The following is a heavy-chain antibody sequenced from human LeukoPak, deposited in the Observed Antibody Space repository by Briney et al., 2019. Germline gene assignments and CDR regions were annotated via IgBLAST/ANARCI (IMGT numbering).Heavy chain of an antibody. V-gene: IGHV4-59*01. J-gene: IGHJ4*02. D-gene: IGHD5-18*01. CDR3: ASSSSGYSYAYYFDY. Sequence: PSETLSLTCTVSGGSISSYYWSWIRQPPGKGLEWIGYIYYSGSTNYNPPLKSRVTISVDTSKNQFSLKLSSVTAADTAVYYCASSSSGYSYAYYFDYWGQGTLVTVSS. CDR1: GGSISSYY. CDR2: IYYSGST.